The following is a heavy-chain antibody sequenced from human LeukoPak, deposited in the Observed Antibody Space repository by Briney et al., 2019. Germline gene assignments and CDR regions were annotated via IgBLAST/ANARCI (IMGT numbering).Heavy chain of an antibody. CDR2: ISGSGGGT. CDR1: GFTFSSYA. Sequence: GSLRLSCAASGFTFSSYAMSWVRQAPGKGLEWVSAISGSGGGTYYADSVKGRFTISRDNSKNTLYLQMNSLRAEDTAIYYCAKGVEYYYDSSDWGQGTLVTVSS. D-gene: IGHD3-22*01. CDR3: AKGVEYYYDSSD. V-gene: IGHV3-23*01. J-gene: IGHJ4*02.